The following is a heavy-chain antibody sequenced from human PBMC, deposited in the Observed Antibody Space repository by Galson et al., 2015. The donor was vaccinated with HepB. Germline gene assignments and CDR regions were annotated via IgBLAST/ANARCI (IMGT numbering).Heavy chain of an antibody. CDR3: AQLAYCGADCPYHFDS. CDR1: GFSLSTSGMA. Sequence: PALVKPTQTLTLTCSFFGFSLSTSGMAVGWIRQPPGQALEWLSLIYWDDDKRYRPSLKSRLTVTKDTSKNQVVFTMTNMEAVDTATYYCAQLAYCGADCPYHFDSWGQGILVTVSS. CDR2: IYWDDDK. V-gene: IGHV2-5*02. J-gene: IGHJ4*02. D-gene: IGHD2-21*02.